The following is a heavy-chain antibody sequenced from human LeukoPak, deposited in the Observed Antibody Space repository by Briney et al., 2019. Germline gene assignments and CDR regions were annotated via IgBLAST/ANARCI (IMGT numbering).Heavy chain of an antibody. D-gene: IGHD4-17*01. Sequence: GESLKISCQASGYTFAKYWIGWVRQMPGKGLEWMGIIYPGDPDTRYSPSFQGQVTISADKSISTAYLQWSSLKASDTAMYYCARSTVTIRGGVHFDYWGQGTLVTVSS. CDR1: GYTFAKYW. CDR2: IYPGDPDT. CDR3: ARSTVTIRGGVHFDY. J-gene: IGHJ4*02. V-gene: IGHV5-51*01.